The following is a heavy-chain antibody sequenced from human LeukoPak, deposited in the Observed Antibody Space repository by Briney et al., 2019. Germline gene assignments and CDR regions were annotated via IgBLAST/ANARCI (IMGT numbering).Heavy chain of an antibody. CDR1: GFTFSTYG. CDR3: AKRGDETWHYFDQ. CDR2: ISYDGSDK. D-gene: IGHD5-24*01. J-gene: IGHJ4*02. Sequence: PGGSLRLSCAASGFTFSTYGMHWVRQALGKGLEWVAFISYDGSDKYYAEFVKGRFTISRDNSKNTLYLQMNSLRVEDTAVFFCAKRGDETWHYFDQWGQGTLVTVSS. V-gene: IGHV3-30*18.